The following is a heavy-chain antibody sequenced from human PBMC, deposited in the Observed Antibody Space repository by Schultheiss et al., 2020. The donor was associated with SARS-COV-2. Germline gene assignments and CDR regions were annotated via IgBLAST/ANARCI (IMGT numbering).Heavy chain of an antibody. D-gene: IGHD6-6*01. Sequence: SVKVSCKASGGTFSSYAISWVRQAPGQGLEWMGWISAYNGNTNYAQKLQGRVTITADESTSTAYMELSSLRSEDTAVYYCTLAARPPYYFDYWGQGTLVTVSS. V-gene: IGHV1-69*13. CDR2: ISAYNGNT. J-gene: IGHJ4*02. CDR1: GGTFSSYA. CDR3: TLAARPPYYFDY.